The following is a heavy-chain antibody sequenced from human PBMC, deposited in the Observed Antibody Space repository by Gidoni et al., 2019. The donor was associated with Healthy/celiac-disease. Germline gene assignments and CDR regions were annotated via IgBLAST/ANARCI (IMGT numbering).Heavy chain of an antibody. V-gene: IGHV3-43*02. CDR1: GFTFDAYA. CDR3: AKDARKGIQLWLRPDAFDI. D-gene: IGHD5-18*01. Sequence: EVQLVESGGGVVQPGGSLRLSCAASGFTFDAYALHWVRQAPGKGLEWVSLISGDGGSTYYADSVKGRFTISRDNSKNSLYLQMNSLRTEDTALYYCAKDARKGIQLWLRPDAFDIWGQGTMVTVSS. J-gene: IGHJ3*02. CDR2: ISGDGGST.